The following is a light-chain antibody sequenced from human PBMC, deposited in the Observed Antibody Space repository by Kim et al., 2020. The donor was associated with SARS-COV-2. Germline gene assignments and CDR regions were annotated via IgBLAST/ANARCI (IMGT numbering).Light chain of an antibody. J-gene: IGKJ4*01. CDR2: AAS. Sequence: DIQMTQSPSSLSASVGDRVTITCRASQGVSTFLAWYQQKPEKAPKCLIYAASSLQSGVPSRFSGSGSGTEFTLTISSLQPEDFATYYCQQYNYYPLTFGGGTNVDIK. V-gene: IGKV1D-16*01. CDR1: QGVSTF. CDR3: QQYNYYPLT.